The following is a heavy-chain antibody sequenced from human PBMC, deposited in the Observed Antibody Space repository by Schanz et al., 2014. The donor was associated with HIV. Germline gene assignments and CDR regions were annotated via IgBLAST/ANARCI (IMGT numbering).Heavy chain of an antibody. V-gene: IGHV3-30*18. CDR1: GFSFDTFG. CDR2: ISYDGTNK. D-gene: IGHD3-10*01. J-gene: IGHJ6*02. Sequence: QVQLVESGGGVVQPGRSLRLSCAGSGFSFDTFGIHWVRQAPGKGLEWVAVISYDGTNKKFADSVKGRFTISRDNSKNTMFLQMNSLRVEDTAIYYCAKIRGTRGAYDGMDVWGQGTTVTVSS. CDR3: AKIRGTRGAYDGMDV.